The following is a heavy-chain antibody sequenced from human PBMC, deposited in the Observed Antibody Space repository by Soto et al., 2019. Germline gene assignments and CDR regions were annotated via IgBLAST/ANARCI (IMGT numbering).Heavy chain of an antibody. J-gene: IGHJ6*02. CDR3: ARDQVVVVPAATNPVYYYYGMDV. CDR1: GFTFSSYG. D-gene: IGHD2-2*01. CDR2: IWYDGSNK. Sequence: GSLRLSCAASGFTFSSYGMHWVRQAPGKGLEWVAVIWYDGSNKYYADSVKGRFTISRDNSKNTLYLQMNSLRAEDTAVYYCARDQVVVVPAATNPVYYYYGMDVWGQGTTVTVSS. V-gene: IGHV3-33*01.